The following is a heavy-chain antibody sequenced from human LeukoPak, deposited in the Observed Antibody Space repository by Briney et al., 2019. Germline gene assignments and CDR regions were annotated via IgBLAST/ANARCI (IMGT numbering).Heavy chain of an antibody. CDR3: ASGNYAYYYYYMDV. D-gene: IGHD4-11*01. J-gene: IGHJ6*03. CDR2: IYYSGST. CDR1: GGSISSGGYN. V-gene: IGHV4-31*03. Sequence: SQTLSLTCTVSGGSISSGGYNWSWIRQHPGKGLEWIGYIYYSGSTYYNPSLKSRVTISVDTSKNQFSLKLSSVTAADTAVYYCASGNYAYYYYYMDVWGKGTTVTVSS.